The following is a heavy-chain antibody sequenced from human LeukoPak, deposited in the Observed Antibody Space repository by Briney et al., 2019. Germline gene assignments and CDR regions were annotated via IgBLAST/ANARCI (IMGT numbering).Heavy chain of an antibody. CDR1: GFTFSSYA. Sequence: PGGSLRLSCAASGFTFSSYAMSWVRQAPGKGLEWVSAISGSGGSTYYADSVKGRFTISRDNSKNTLYLQMNSLRAEDTAVYYCAKDLKIVVVVAAPHDAFDIWGQGTMVTVSS. J-gene: IGHJ3*02. V-gene: IGHV3-23*01. D-gene: IGHD2-15*01. CDR3: AKDLKIVVVVAAPHDAFDI. CDR2: ISGSGGST.